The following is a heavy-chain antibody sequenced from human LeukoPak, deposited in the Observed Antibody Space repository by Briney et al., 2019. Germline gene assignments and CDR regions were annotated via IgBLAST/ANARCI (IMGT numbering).Heavy chain of an antibody. V-gene: IGHV1-69*01. CDR2: IIPIFGTA. J-gene: IGHJ5*02. CDR1: GGTFSSYA. Sequence: SVKVSCKASGGTFSSYAISWVRQAPGQGLEWMGGIIPIFGTANYAQKFQGRVTITADESTSTAYMELSSLRSEDTAVYYCARGGSASADIVLMVYAIPDPNWFDPWGQGTLVTVSS. CDR3: ARGGSASADIVLMVYAIPDPNWFDP. D-gene: IGHD2-8*01.